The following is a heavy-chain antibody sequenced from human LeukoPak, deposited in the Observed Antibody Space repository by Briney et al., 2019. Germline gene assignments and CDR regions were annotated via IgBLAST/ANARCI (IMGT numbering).Heavy chain of an antibody. Sequence: SVKVSCKASGGTFSSYAIGWVRQAPGQGLEWMGGIIPIFGTANYAQKFQGRVTITADESTSTAYMELSSLRSEDTAVYYCARDWDDFWTGYSQGNNWFDPWGQGTLVTVSS. CDR3: ARDWDDFWTGYSQGNNWFDP. V-gene: IGHV1-69*13. CDR1: GGTFSSYA. CDR2: IIPIFGTA. D-gene: IGHD3/OR15-3a*01. J-gene: IGHJ5*02.